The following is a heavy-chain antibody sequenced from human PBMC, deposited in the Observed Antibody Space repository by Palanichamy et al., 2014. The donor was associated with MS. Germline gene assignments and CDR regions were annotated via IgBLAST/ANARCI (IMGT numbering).Heavy chain of an antibody. V-gene: IGHV5-51*01. Sequence: EVQLVQSGTEVKQSGESLKTSCKISGYTFTRYWIGWVRQKSGEGLEWMGIFNPADSESRYSPSFQGHVSVSADKSTNTAYLQWNSLEASDTAVYYCVRRRGSGGYSYFKPVNAFDIWGQGTVVTVSS. D-gene: IGHD3-10*01. J-gene: IGHJ3*02. CDR3: VRRRGSGGYSYFKPVNAFDI. CDR1: GYTFTRYW. CDR2: FNPADSES.